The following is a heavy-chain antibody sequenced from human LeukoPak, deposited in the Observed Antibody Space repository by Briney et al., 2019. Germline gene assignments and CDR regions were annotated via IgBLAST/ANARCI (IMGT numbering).Heavy chain of an antibody. CDR1: GFTFSSYA. V-gene: IGHV3-30-3*01. D-gene: IGHD3-3*01. CDR3: ARGVPYDSWSGPHYSDY. CDR2: ISSDGSNK. J-gene: IGHJ4*02. Sequence: GGSLRLSCAASGFTFSSYAMHWVRQAPGKGLEWVALISSDGSNKYYADSVKGRFTISRDNSKNTLYLQMNSLRPEDTAVYYCARGVPYDSWSGPHYSDYWGQGTLVTVSS.